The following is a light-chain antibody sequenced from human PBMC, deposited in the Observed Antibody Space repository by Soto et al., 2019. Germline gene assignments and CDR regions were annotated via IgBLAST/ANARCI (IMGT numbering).Light chain of an antibody. V-gene: IGKV3-15*01. CDR1: QTVSNN. Sequence: DIVMTQSPATLSVSPGDRVTLSCRGSQTVSNNLAWYQQKPGQAPRLLISSASTRATGVPGRFTGSGSGTDFTLTISSLQSEDFVVYYCQHYYKWPPTFGQGTKVEI. J-gene: IGKJ1*01. CDR2: SAS. CDR3: QHYYKWPPT.